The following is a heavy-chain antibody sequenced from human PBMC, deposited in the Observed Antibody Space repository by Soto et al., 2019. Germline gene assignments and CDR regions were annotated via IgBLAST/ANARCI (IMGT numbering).Heavy chain of an antibody. J-gene: IGHJ4*02. CDR2: IIPILGIA. Sequence: SVKVSCTASGGTFSSYTISWVRQAPGQGLEWMGRIIPILGIANYAQKFQGRVTITADKSTSTAYMELSSLRSEDTAVYYCAIRTTVTTYYFDYWGQGTLVTVSS. CDR3: AIRTTVTTYYFDY. CDR1: GGTFSSYT. D-gene: IGHD4-17*01. V-gene: IGHV1-69*02.